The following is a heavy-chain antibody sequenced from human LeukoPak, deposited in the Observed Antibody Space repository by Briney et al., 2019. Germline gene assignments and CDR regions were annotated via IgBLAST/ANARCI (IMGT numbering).Heavy chain of an antibody. Sequence: PGGSLRLSCAASGFTFSSYAMRWVRQAPGKELEWVSAISGSGGSTYYADSVKGRFTISRDNSKNTLYLQMNSLRAEDTAVYYCAKGRGGYYYYYYMDVWGKGTTVTVSS. CDR2: ISGSGGST. CDR1: GFTFSSYA. V-gene: IGHV3-23*01. J-gene: IGHJ6*03. CDR3: AKGRGGYYYYYYMDV.